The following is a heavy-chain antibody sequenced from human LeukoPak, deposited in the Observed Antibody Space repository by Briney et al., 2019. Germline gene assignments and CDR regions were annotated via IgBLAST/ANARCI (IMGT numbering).Heavy chain of an antibody. J-gene: IGHJ4*02. CDR3: ARGPSGSPDY. CDR2: IIPILGIA. Sequence: VASVKVSYKASGGTFSSYAISWVRQAPGQGLEWMGRIIPILGIANYAQKFQGRVTITADKSTSTAYMELSNLRSEDTAVYYCARGPSGSPDYWGQGTLVTVSS. V-gene: IGHV1-69*04. D-gene: IGHD1-26*01. CDR1: GGTFSSYA.